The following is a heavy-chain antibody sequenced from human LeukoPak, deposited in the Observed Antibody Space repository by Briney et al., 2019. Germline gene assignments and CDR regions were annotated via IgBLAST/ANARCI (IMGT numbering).Heavy chain of an antibody. V-gene: IGHV4-59*08. D-gene: IGHD2/OR15-2a*01. CDR1: GGSITGYY. CDR2: IFSSGST. Sequence: TSETLSLTCTVSGGSITGYYWSWIRQPPGKGLEWVGYIFSSGSTNYNPSLKSRVTISLDTSKSQFSLKLIFVTASDTAVYYCARLTKFLTTYYPTPWGQGTLVTVSS. J-gene: IGHJ5*02. CDR3: ARLTKFLTTYYPTP.